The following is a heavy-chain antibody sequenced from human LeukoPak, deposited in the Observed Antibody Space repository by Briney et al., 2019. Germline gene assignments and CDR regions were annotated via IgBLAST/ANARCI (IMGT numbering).Heavy chain of an antibody. V-gene: IGHV1-2*02. CDR1: GYTFTGYY. D-gene: IGHD3-22*01. CDR3: ACVIGISGYQLDF. CDR2: VNPNSGGT. J-gene: IGHJ4*02. Sequence: GASVKVSCKASGYTFTGYYIHWVRQAPGQGLEWMGWVNPNSGGTNYAQKFQGRVTMTRDTSISTAYMELSRLRSDDTAVYYCACVIGISGYQLDFWGQGTLVTVSS.